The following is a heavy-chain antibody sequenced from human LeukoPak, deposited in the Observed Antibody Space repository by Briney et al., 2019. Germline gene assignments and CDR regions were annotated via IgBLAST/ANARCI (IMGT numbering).Heavy chain of an antibody. Sequence: SETLSLTCAVNGGSFTYYYWTWIRQPPGKALEWIGEINQNGNTNYNPSLKSRVTLSVDKSKRQFSLNLSSVTAADRAVYYCARRPYNTYYYVSGSYYNDWGQGTLVTVSS. CDR3: ARRPYNTYYYVSGSYYND. D-gene: IGHD3-10*01. V-gene: IGHV4-34*01. CDR2: INQNGNT. J-gene: IGHJ4*02. CDR1: GGSFTYYY.